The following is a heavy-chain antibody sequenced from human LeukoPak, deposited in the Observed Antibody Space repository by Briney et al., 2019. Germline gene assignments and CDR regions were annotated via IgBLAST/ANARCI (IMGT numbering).Heavy chain of an antibody. V-gene: IGHV1-18*01. Sequence: ASVKVSCKASGYTFTSYGISWVRQAPGQGLEWMGWISAYNGNTNYAQKLQGRVTMTTDTSTSTAYMELRSLRSDDTAVYYCARVRRYYYDSNGYYSLDYWGQGTLVTVSS. CDR2: ISAYNGNT. D-gene: IGHD3-22*01. CDR3: ARVRRYYYDSNGYYSLDY. CDR1: GYTFTSYG. J-gene: IGHJ4*02.